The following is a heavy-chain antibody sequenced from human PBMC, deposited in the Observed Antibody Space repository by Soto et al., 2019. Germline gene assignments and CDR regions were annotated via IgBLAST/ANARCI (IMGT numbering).Heavy chain of an antibody. V-gene: IGHV3-74*01. Sequence: EVQLVESGGGLVQPGGSLRLSCAVSGFSFSSYWMHWVRQAPGKGLEWVSRINSDGSRTYYADSVKGRFTISRDNAKNTLYLQMNSLRAEDTAVYYCSSVRVGSYNWFDPWGQGTLVTVSS. CDR1: GFSFSSYW. D-gene: IGHD6-13*01. J-gene: IGHJ5*02. CDR2: INSDGSRT. CDR3: SSVRVGSYNWFDP.